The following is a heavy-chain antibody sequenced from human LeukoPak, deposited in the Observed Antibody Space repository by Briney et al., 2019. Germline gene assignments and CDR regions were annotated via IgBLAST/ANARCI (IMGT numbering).Heavy chain of an antibody. D-gene: IGHD6-6*01. Sequence: SVKVSCKASGGTFSSYAISWVRQAPGQGLEWMGGIIPIFGTANYAQKFQGRVTITADESTSTAYMELSSLRSEDTAVYYCARNSLVEYSSSSSDLDYYYYMDVWGKGTTVTVSS. CDR1: GGTFSSYA. CDR3: ARNSLVEYSSSSSDLDYYYYMDV. J-gene: IGHJ6*03. CDR2: IIPIFGTA. V-gene: IGHV1-69*13.